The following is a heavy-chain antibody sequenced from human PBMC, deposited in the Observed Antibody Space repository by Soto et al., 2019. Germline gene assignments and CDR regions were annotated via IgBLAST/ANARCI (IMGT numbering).Heavy chain of an antibody. Sequence: PGGSLRLSCVASRFALSNYWMTWVRQAPGKGLEWVATINNNGSKIYYADSVKGRFTISRDNSKNTLYLQMNSLRAEDTAVYYCAKDDFSSGSYYDYWGQGTLVTVSS. J-gene: IGHJ4*02. V-gene: IGHV3-23*01. CDR2: INNNGSKI. CDR3: AKDDFSSGSYYDY. D-gene: IGHD3-3*01. CDR1: RFALSNYW.